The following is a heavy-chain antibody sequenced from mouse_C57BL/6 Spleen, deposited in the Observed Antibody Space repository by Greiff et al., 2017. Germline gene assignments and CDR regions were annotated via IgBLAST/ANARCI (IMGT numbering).Heavy chain of an antibody. V-gene: IGHV14-4*01. CDR3: TTGGNYGGFAY. Sequence: VQLQQSGAELVRPGASVKLSCTASGFNIKDDYMHWVKQRPEQGLEWIGWIDPENGDTEYASKFQGKATITADTYSNTAYLQLSSLTSEDTAVYYCTTGGNYGGFAYWGQGTLVTVSA. CDR1: GFNIKDDY. D-gene: IGHD2-1*01. CDR2: IDPENGDT. J-gene: IGHJ3*01.